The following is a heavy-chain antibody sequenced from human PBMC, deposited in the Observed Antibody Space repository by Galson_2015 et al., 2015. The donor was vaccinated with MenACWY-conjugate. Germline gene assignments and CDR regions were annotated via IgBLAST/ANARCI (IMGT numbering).Heavy chain of an antibody. V-gene: IGHV4-59*01. Sequence: ETLSLTCTVSGGSISRYYWGWIRQPPGKGLEWIGYVHHSGNTSYNPSLKSRVTISVDTSKNQFSLKLSSVTAADTAVYYCTRGGEYYDYVWGSYRQYSYTMDVWGQGT. CDR1: GGSISRYY. CDR3: TRGGEYYDYVWGSYRQYSYTMDV. J-gene: IGHJ6*02. D-gene: IGHD3-16*02. CDR2: VHHSGNT.